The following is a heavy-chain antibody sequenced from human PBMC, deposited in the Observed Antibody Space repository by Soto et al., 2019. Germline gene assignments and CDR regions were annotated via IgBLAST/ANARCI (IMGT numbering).Heavy chain of an antibody. J-gene: IGHJ6*02. D-gene: IGHD5-12*01. V-gene: IGHV3-30*18. Sequence: QVQLVESGGGVVQPGRSLRLSCAASGFTFSSYGMHWVRQAPGKGLEWVAVISYDGSNKYYADSVKGRFTISKDNSKTALYLQMSSLRAEDTAAYYCAKDASPVWWPTVEYYYYGMDVWGQGTTVTVSS. CDR1: GFTFSSYG. CDR3: AKDASPVWWPTVEYYYYGMDV. CDR2: ISYDGSNK.